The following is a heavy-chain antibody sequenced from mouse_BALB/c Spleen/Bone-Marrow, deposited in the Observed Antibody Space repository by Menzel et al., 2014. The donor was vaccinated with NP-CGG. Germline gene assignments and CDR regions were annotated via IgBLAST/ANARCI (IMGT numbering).Heavy chain of an antibody. CDR1: GHTFTDYA. Sequence: QVQLQQSGPELVRPGVSVKISCKGSGHTFTDYAMHWVKRSHAKSLEWIGVISTYSGNTNYNQKFKGKATMTVDKSSSTAYMELARLTSEDSAIYYCARGSYYDPAWFAYWGQGTLVTVSA. J-gene: IGHJ3*01. CDR2: ISTYSGNT. CDR3: ARGSYYDPAWFAY. V-gene: IGHV1-67*01. D-gene: IGHD2-4*01.